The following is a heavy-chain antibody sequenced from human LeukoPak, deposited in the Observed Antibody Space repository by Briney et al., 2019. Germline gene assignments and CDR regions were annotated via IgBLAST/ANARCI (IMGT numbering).Heavy chain of an antibody. CDR1: GYTFTSYA. J-gene: IGHJ4*02. CDR3: ARDFDSSGYYFDY. Sequence: ASVKVSCKAPGYTFTSYAMHWVRQAPGQRLEWMGWINAGNGNTKYSQKFQGRVTITRDTSASTAYMELSSLRSEDTAVYYCARDFDSSGYYFDYWGQGTLVTVSS. V-gene: IGHV1-3*01. D-gene: IGHD3-22*01. CDR2: INAGNGNT.